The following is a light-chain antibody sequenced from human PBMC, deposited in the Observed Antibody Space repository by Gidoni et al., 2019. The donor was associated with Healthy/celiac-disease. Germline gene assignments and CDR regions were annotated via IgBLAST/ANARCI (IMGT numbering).Light chain of an antibody. CDR1: SSNVGGYTS. CDR2: DVS. V-gene: IGLV2-14*03. CDR3: SSYTTSSTQV. J-gene: IGLJ1*01. Sequence: QSALTQPASVAGAPGQSITISCTGASSNVGGYTSGSWYQQHPGNAPKLIIYDVSTRSSGVSNRFSGSTSGNSASLTISWLQAEDEGYYYCSSYTTSSTQVFGTGTKVTVL.